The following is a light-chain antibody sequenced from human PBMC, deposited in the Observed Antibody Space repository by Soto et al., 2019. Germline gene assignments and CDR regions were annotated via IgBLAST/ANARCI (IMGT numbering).Light chain of an antibody. CDR3: QQYYSYPVT. V-gene: IGKV1-8*01. CDR1: QGISSY. J-gene: IGKJ3*01. Sequence: AFRMTQSPSSFSASTGDRVTITCRSRQGISSYLAWYQQKPGKAPKLLIYAASTLQSGVPSRFSGSGSGTDFNLTISFLQTEDFATYDCQQYYSYPVTFSPGTKVHIE. CDR2: AAS.